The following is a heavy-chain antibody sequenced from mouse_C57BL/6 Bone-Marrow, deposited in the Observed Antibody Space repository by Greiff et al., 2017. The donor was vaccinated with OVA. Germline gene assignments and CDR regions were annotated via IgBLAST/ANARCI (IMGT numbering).Heavy chain of an antibody. D-gene: IGHD1-1*01. Sequence: QVTLKVSGPGILQSSQTLSLTCSFSGFSLNTSNMGVSWLRQPSGKGLEWLAHIYWDDDKRYNPSLKSRLTISKHTSRNQVFLKITSVDTADTATYNCARRGSHGTRGYCAMDYWGQGTSVTVSS. V-gene: IGHV8-12*01. CDR3: ARRGSHGTRGYCAMDY. CDR1: GFSLNTSNMG. J-gene: IGHJ4*01. CDR2: IYWDDDK.